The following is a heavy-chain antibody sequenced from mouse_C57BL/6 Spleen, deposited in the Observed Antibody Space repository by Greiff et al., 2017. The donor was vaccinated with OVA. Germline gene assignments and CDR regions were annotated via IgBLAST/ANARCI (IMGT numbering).Heavy chain of an antibody. CDR2: INPNNGGT. Sequence: EVQLQQSGPELVKPGASVKISCKASGYTFTDYYMNWVKQSHGKSLEWIGDINPNNGGTSYNQKFKGKATLTVDKSSSTAYMELRSLTSEDSAVYYCARWDWDAYYFDYWGQGTTLTVSS. V-gene: IGHV1-26*01. D-gene: IGHD4-1*01. CDR1: GYTFTDYY. J-gene: IGHJ2*01. CDR3: ARWDWDAYYFDY.